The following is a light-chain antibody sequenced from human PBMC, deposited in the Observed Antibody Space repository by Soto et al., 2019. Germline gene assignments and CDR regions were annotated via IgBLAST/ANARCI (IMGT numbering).Light chain of an antibody. CDR3: QQYNDWPFT. J-gene: IGKJ3*01. V-gene: IGKV3-15*01. Sequence: EFVLTQSPGTLPLSPGERATLSCRASQSVSVNLAWYQQKPGQAPRLLIYGVSTRATGIPARFSGSESGTEFTLTISSLQSEDFAVYYCQQYNDWPFTFGPGTKVDI. CDR2: GVS. CDR1: QSVSVN.